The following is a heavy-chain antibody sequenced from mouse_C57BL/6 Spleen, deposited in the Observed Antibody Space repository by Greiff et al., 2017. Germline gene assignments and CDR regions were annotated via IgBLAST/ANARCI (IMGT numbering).Heavy chain of an antibody. Sequence: EVHLVESGGGLVKPGGSLKLSCAASGFTFSDYGMHWVRQAPEKGLEWVAYISSGSSTIYYADTVKGRFPISRDNAKNTLFLHMTSLRSEDTAMYYCARKSYSNSWCFDVWGTGTTVTVSS. CDR1: GFTFSDYG. CDR3: ARKSYSNSWCFDV. CDR2: ISSGSSTI. J-gene: IGHJ1*03. D-gene: IGHD2-5*01. V-gene: IGHV5-17*01.